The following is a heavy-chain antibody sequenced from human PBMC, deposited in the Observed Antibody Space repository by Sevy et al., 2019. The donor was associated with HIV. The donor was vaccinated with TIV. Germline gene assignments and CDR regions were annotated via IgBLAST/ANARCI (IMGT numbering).Heavy chain of an antibody. V-gene: IGHV3-21*01. J-gene: IGHJ4*02. CDR2: ISKHSNYI. CDR1: GFTFTSYT. D-gene: IGHD3-10*01. CDR3: ARSTYYYASGAFRESDF. Sequence: GGSLRLSCAASGFTFTSYTMTWFRQAPGRGLEWVSSISKHSNYIYYASSVEGRFIISRDSAQESLYLRMTSLRAEDTGLYYCARSTYYYASGAFRESDFWGQGTLVTVSS.